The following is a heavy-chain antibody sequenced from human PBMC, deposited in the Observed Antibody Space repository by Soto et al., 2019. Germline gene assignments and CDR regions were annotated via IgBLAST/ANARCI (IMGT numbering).Heavy chain of an antibody. J-gene: IGHJ4*02. D-gene: IGHD5-18*01. V-gene: IGHV4-34*01. CDR3: ARGQAPVEQLWSSLGY. CDR2: INHSGST. CDR1: GGSFSGYY. Sequence: SETLSLTCAVYGGSFSGYYWSWIRQPPGKGLEWIGEINHSGSTNYNPSLKSRVTISVDTSKNQFSLKLSSVTAADTAVYYCARGQAPVEQLWSSLGYWGQGTLVTVSS.